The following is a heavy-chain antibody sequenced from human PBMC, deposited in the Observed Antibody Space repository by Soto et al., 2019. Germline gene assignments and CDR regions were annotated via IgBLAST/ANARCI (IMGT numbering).Heavy chain of an antibody. V-gene: IGHV3-23*01. J-gene: IGHJ6*01. D-gene: IGHD4-17*01. CDR2: ISVSGDNT. CDR1: GFTFSSSA. CDR3: AKNYGTRYYYAMDV. Sequence: SGGSLRLSCAASGFTFSSSAMSWVRQAPGKGLEWVSTISVSGDNTYSADSVRGRFTISRDNSKNTLYLQMNSLRAEDTAVYYCAKNYGTRYYYAMDVWGQGTTVTVSS.